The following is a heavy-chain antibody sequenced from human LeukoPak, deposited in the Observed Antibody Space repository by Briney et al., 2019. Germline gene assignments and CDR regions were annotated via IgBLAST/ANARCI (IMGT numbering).Heavy chain of an antibody. D-gene: IGHD3-10*01. J-gene: IGHJ4*02. CDR3: APRGGSGSTIFDY. CDR2: ISGSGAST. CDR1: GFTFSSYA. Sequence: GGSLRLSGAASGFTFSSYAMSWVRQAQGKGLEWISAISGSGASTYYADSVKGRFTISRATSKNTLYLQMNRLKAESTAVYYCAPRGGSGSTIFDYWGQGTPVTASS. V-gene: IGHV3-23*01.